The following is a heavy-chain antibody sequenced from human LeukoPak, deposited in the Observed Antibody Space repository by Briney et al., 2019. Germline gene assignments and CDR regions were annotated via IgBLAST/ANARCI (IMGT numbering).Heavy chain of an antibody. CDR3: ARSVTDYGYYGMDV. V-gene: IGHV3-30-3*01. CDR1: GFTFNTYA. J-gene: IGHJ6*02. CDR2: ISYDGSTK. Sequence: GGSLILSCAASGFTFNTYAMHWVRQAPGKGLEWVAVISYDGSTKYHADSVKGRFTISRDNAKNTLYLQMSSLRAEDTAVHYCARSVTDYGYYGMDVWGQGTTVTVSS. D-gene: IGHD4-17*01.